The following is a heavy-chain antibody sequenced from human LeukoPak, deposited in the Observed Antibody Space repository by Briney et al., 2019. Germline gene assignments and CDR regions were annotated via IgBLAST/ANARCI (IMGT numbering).Heavy chain of an antibody. CDR2: ISGSGDNT. V-gene: IGHV3-23*01. J-gene: IGHJ4*02. CDR3: TKDFRGSGYFFDY. D-gene: IGHD3-10*01. Sequence: GGSLRLSCAAPGFTFSSYWMSWVRQAPGKGLEWVSAISGSGDNTFYAGSVRGRFTISRDNSKNTLYLQMDSLRAEDTAIYYCTKDFRGSGYFFDYWGQGTPVTVSS. CDR1: GFTFSSYW.